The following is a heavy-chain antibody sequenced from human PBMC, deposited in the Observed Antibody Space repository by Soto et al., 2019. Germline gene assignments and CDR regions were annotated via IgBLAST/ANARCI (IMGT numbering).Heavy chain of an antibody. D-gene: IGHD1-26*01. CDR1: GFSLSTSAVG. CDR3: VHSRGSPQYYYYYSLDV. J-gene: IGHJ6*02. Sequence: SGPTLVNPTQALTLTCSFSGFSLSTSAVGVGWIRQPPGKALEWLALIYWDGDKRYSPSLKSRLTITKDTSKNQVVLTMTNMDPVDTATYFCVHSRGSPQYYYYYSLDVWGQGTTVTVSS. CDR2: IYWDGDK. V-gene: IGHV2-5*02.